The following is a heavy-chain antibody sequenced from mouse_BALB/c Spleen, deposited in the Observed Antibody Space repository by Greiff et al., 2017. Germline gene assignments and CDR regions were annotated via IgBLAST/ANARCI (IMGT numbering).Heavy chain of an antibody. D-gene: IGHD1-1*01. J-gene: IGHJ4*01. Sequence: VQLQQSGAELVKPGASVKLSCTASGFNIKDTYMHWVKQRPEQGLEWIGRIDPANGNTKYDPKFQGKATITADTSSNTAYLQLSSLTSEDTAVYYCARWGYGSSTGYYAMDYWGQGNSVTVSS. CDR1: GFNIKDTY. CDR2: IDPANGNT. CDR3: ARWGYGSSTGYYAMDY. V-gene: IGHV14-3*02.